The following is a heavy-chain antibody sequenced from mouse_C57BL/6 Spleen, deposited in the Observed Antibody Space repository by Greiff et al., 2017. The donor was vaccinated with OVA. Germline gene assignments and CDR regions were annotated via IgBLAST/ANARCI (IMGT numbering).Heavy chain of an antibody. CDR3: AREGDYGSSYGY. CDR2: IDPSDSYT. D-gene: IGHD1-1*01. Sequence: QVQLQQPGAELVRPGTSVKLSCKASGYTFTSYWMHWVKQRPGQGLEWIGVIDPSDSYTNYNQKFKGKATLTVDTSSSTAYMQLSSLTSEDSAVYYCAREGDYGSSYGYWGQGTTLTVSS. CDR1: GYTFTSYW. V-gene: IGHV1-59*01. J-gene: IGHJ2*01.